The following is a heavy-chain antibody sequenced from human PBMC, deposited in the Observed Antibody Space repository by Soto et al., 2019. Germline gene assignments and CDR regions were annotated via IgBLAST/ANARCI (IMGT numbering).Heavy chain of an antibody. Sequence: GGSLRLSCAASGFTFDDYAMHWVRQAPGKGLEWVSGISWNSGSIGYADSVKGRFTISRDNAKNSLYLQMNSLRAEDTALYYCAKVIAARPNDAFDIWGQGTMVTVSS. CDR1: GFTFDDYA. V-gene: IGHV3-9*01. J-gene: IGHJ3*02. CDR2: ISWNSGSI. CDR3: AKVIAARPNDAFDI. D-gene: IGHD6-6*01.